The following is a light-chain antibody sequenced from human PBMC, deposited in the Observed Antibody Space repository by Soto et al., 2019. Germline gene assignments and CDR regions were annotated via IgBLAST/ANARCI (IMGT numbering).Light chain of an antibody. CDR1: QSISSW. V-gene: IGKV1-5*03. CDR2: KAS. Sequence: DIPMTQSPSTLSASVGDRVTITCRASQSISSWLAWYQQKPGKAPKLLIYKASSLESGVPSRFSGSGSGTEFTLTISSLQPDDFATYYCQQYNSYSPTCGQGTKVEIK. J-gene: IGKJ1*01. CDR3: QQYNSYSPT.